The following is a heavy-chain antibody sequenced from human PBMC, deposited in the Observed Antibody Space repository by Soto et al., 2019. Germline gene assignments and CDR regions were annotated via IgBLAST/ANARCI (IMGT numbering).Heavy chain of an antibody. D-gene: IGHD3-9*01. V-gene: IGHV1-69*13. CDR1: GGTFSRYA. CDR3: ASKLYDILTGFHPSGAFDI. J-gene: IGHJ3*02. Sequence: ASVKVSCKASGGTFSRYAISWVRQAPGQGLEWMGGIIPMFGTANYAQKFQGRVTITADESTSTAYMELSSLRSEDTAVYYCASKLYDILTGFHPSGAFDIWGQGTMVTVSS. CDR2: IIPMFGTA.